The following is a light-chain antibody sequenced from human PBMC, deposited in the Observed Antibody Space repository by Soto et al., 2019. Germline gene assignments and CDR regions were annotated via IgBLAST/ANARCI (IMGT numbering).Light chain of an antibody. CDR3: QSFTSSMSGWV. CDR2: GNN. CDR1: SSNIGTTYD. V-gene: IGLV1-40*01. J-gene: IGLJ3*02. Sequence: QSVLTQPPSVSGAPGQTITISCTGSSSNIGTTYDVHWYQQLPGTAPKLLIYGNNNRPSGVSERFSGSKSGTSASLAITGLQAEDEADYYCQSFTSSMSGWVFGGGTKLTVL.